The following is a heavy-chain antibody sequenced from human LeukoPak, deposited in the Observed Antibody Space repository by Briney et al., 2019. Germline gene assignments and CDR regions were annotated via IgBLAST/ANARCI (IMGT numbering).Heavy chain of an antibody. D-gene: IGHD2-2*01. CDR1: GYTFTSYD. Sequence: ASVKVSCNASGYTFTSYDINWVRQATGQGLERMGWMNPNSGNTGYAQKFQGRVTMTRNTSISTAYMELSSLRSEDTAVYYCARGTDIVVVPAANNGFDYWGQGTLVTVSS. CDR3: ARGTDIVVVPAANNGFDY. V-gene: IGHV1-8*01. CDR2: MNPNSGNT. J-gene: IGHJ4*02.